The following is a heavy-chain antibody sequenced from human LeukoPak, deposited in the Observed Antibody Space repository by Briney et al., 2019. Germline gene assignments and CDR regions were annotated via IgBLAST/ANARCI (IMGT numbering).Heavy chain of an antibody. J-gene: IGHJ4*02. CDR1: GLTFSSYG. V-gene: IGHV3-23*01. CDR3: AKDQIVVVPAAIRPTWSDY. D-gene: IGHD2-2*01. CDR2: ISGSGGST. Sequence: AGGSLRLSCAASGLTFSSYGMHWVRQAPGKGLEWVSAISGSGGSTYYADSVKGRFTISRDNSKNTLYLQMNSLRAEDTAVYYCAKDQIVVVPAAIRPTWSDYWGQGTLVTVSS.